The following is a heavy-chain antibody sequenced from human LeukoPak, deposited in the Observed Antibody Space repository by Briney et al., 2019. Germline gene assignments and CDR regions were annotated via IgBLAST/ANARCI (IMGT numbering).Heavy chain of an antibody. D-gene: IGHD1-26*01. CDR3: ARGPGGVGYGMDV. Sequence: GPSVWGSCKASGDTFTRYAIYWGRQATGQGRECMGGMNPISGNTGYAQKFQGRVTMTRNTSISTAYMELSSLRSEDTAVYYCARGPGGVGYGMDVWGQGTTVTVSS. CDR2: MNPISGNT. V-gene: IGHV1-8*01. CDR1: GDTFTRYA. J-gene: IGHJ6*02.